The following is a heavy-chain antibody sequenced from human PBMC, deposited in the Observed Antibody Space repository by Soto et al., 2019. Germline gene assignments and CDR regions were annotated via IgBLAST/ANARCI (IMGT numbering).Heavy chain of an antibody. Sequence: GGSLRLSCAASGFTFDDYAMHWVRQAPGKGLEWVSGISWNSGSICYADSVKGRFTISRDNAKNSLYLQMNSLRAEDTALYYCAKDLYYGDYEFAFDYWGQGTLVTVSS. CDR3: AKDLYYGDYEFAFDY. J-gene: IGHJ4*02. CDR1: GFTFDDYA. V-gene: IGHV3-9*01. CDR2: ISWNSGSI. D-gene: IGHD4-17*01.